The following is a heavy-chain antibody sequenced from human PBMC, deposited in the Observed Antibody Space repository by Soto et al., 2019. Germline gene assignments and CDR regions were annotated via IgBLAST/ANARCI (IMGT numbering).Heavy chain of an antibody. CDR2: IIPIFGPA. CDR3: ATGSFTSTGGRVGYHYNAMDV. J-gene: IGHJ6*02. D-gene: IGHD1-1*01. V-gene: IGHV1-69*13. Sequence: SVKVSCKSSGGTFSSHSINWVRQAPGQGLEWMGGIIPIFGPANFTKKFQGRVTITADESTTTAYMELSSLTSEDTAVYYCATGSFTSTGGRVGYHYNAMDVWGQGTTVTVSS. CDR1: GGTFSSHS.